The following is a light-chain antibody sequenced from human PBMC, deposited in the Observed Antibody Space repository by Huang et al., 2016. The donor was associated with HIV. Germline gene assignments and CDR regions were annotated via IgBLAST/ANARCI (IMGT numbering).Light chain of an antibody. CDR1: QSVSSN. CDR2: GAS. J-gene: IGKJ2*01. V-gene: IGKV3-15*01. Sequence: EIVMTQSPATLSVSPGERATLSCRASQSVSSNLAWYHQKPGRALRLLIYGASTRATCIPARFLGSGSGTEFTLTISSLQSEDFAVYYCQQYNNWPPYTFGQGTKLEIK. CDR3: QQYNNWPPYT.